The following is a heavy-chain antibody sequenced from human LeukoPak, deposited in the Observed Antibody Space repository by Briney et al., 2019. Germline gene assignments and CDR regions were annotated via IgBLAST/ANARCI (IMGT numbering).Heavy chain of an antibody. Sequence: GGSLRLSCAASGLNFSSRWMNWVRQAPGQGLEWVASIKGDGSEKHYVDSVKGRFTISRDNGKNSLYLQMNSLRAEDTAVYYCARDSGWWRFDFWGQGTLVTVSS. J-gene: IGHJ4*02. D-gene: IGHD6-13*01. CDR1: GLNFSSRW. V-gene: IGHV3-7*03. CDR3: ARDSGWWRFDF. CDR2: IKGDGSEK.